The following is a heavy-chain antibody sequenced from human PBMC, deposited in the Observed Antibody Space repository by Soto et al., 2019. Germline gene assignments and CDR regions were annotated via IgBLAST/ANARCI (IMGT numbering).Heavy chain of an antibody. CDR3: ARGVGDGYNALMF. V-gene: IGHV1-69*06. J-gene: IGHJ4*02. Sequence: ASVKVSCKASGGTFSRYAISWVRQAPGQGLEWMGGIIPIFGTANYAQKFQGRVTITADKSTSTAYMELSSLRSEDTAVYYCARGVGDGYNALMFWGQGTLVTVSS. CDR1: GGTFSRYA. CDR2: IIPIFGTA. D-gene: IGHD5-12*01.